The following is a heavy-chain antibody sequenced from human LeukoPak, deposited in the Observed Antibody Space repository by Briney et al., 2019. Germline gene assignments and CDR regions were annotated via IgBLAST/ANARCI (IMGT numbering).Heavy chain of an antibody. CDR3: ARRLVLRTGTYFDY. CDR2: IYYSGST. CDR1: GGSISSSSYY. D-gene: IGHD1-1*01. Sequence: SETLSLTCTVSGGSISSSSYYWGWIRQPPGKGLEWIGSIYYSGSTYYNPSLKSRVTISVDTSKNQFSLKLSSVTAADPAVYYCARRLVLRTGTYFDYWGQGTLVTVSS. J-gene: IGHJ4*02. V-gene: IGHV4-39*01.